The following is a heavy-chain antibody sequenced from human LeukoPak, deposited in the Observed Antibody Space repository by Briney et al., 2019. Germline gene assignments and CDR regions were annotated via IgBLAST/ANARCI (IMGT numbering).Heavy chain of an antibody. V-gene: IGHV3-21*01. CDR1: GFTFSSYS. J-gene: IGHJ3*02. CDR3: ACPRYDFWSGYPQEDAFDI. CDR2: ISSSSSYI. D-gene: IGHD3-3*01. Sequence: GGSLRLSCAASGFTFSSYSMNWVRQAPGKGLEWVSCISSSSSYIYYADSVKGRFTISRDNAKNSLYLQMNSLRAEDTAVYYCACPRYDFWSGYPQEDAFDIWGQGTMVTVSS.